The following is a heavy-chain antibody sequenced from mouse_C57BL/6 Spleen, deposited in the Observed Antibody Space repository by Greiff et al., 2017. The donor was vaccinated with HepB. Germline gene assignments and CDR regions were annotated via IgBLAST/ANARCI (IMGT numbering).Heavy chain of an antibody. Sequence: VQLQQSGPELVKPGASVKISCKASGYSFTSYYIHWVKQRPGQGLEWIGWIYPGSGNTKYNEKFKGKATLTADTSSSTAYMQLSSLTSEDSAVYYCARSRYYGSSSYAMDYWGQGTSVTVSS. D-gene: IGHD1-1*01. CDR1: GYSFTSYY. J-gene: IGHJ4*01. CDR2: IYPGSGNT. CDR3: ARSRYYGSSSYAMDY. V-gene: IGHV1-66*01.